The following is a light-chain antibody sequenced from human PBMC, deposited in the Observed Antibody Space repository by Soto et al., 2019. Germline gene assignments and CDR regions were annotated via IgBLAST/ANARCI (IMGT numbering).Light chain of an antibody. J-gene: IGLJ2*01. Sequence: SYELTQSPSVSVAPGKTARITCGGNNIGSKSVHWYQQKPGQAPVLVIFYDSDRPSGIPERFSGSNSGNTATLTISRVEAGDEADYYCQVWDSSSDLHVVFAGGTKLTVL. CDR1: NIGSKS. CDR3: QVWDSSSDLHVV. V-gene: IGLV3-21*04. CDR2: YDS.